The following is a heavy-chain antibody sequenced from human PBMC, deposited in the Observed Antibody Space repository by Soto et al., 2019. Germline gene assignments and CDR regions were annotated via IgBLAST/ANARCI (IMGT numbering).Heavy chain of an antibody. CDR3: ASRPRGSHQLNALDI. Sequence: QLQLQESGPGLVRPSETLSLRCSVSGVSVSDGGYYWGWIRQPPGKGPEWLGTRFYTGTTHYNPSLKSRLSISLDTSSNHFSLAMWSMTAADTAVYYWASRPRGSHQLNALDILGQGTTVTVSS. D-gene: IGHD3-10*01. J-gene: IGHJ3*02. CDR1: GVSVSDGGYY. CDR2: RFYTGTT. V-gene: IGHV4-39*02.